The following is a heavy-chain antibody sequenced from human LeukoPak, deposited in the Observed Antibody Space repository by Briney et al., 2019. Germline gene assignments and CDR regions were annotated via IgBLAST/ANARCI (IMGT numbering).Heavy chain of an antibody. CDR2: ISSSSSTI. D-gene: IGHD2-15*01. Sequence: GGSLRLSCAASGFTFSSYSMNWVRQAPGKGLEWVSYISSSSSTIYYADSVKGRFTISRDNSKNTLYLQMNSLRAEDTAVYYCARDPGCSGGSCYSDYWGQGTLVTVSS. CDR3: ARDPGCSGGSCYSDY. J-gene: IGHJ4*02. CDR1: GFTFSSYS. V-gene: IGHV3-48*01.